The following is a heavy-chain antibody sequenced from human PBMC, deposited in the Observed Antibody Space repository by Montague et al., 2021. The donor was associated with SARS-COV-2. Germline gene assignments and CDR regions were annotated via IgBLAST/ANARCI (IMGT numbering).Heavy chain of an antibody. V-gene: IGHV4-31*01. CDR3: ARVLGGYCSGGSCYRGWYFDL. Sequence: TLSLTCTVSGGSISSGGYYWSWIRQHPGKGLEWIGCIYYSGSTYYNPSLKSQVTISVDTSKNQFSLKLSSVTAADTAVYYCARVLGGYCSGGSCYRGWYFDLWGRGTLVTVSS. J-gene: IGHJ2*01. D-gene: IGHD2-15*01. CDR1: GGSISSGGYY. CDR2: IYYSGST.